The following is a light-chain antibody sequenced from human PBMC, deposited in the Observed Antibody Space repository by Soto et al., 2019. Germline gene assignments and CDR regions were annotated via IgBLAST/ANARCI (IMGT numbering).Light chain of an antibody. Sequence: IQMNQSTSTLSASVGDRVTITCRASQSISSWLAWYRQKPGKAPKLLIYKASSLESGVPSRFSGSGSGTEFTLTISSLQPDDFATYYCQQYNSYPRTFGQGTKV. CDR1: QSISSW. J-gene: IGKJ1*01. CDR3: QQYNSYPRT. V-gene: IGKV1-5*03. CDR2: KAS.